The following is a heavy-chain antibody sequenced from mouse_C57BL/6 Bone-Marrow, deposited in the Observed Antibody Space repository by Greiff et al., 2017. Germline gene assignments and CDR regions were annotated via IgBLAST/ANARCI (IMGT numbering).Heavy chain of an antibody. J-gene: IGHJ4*01. V-gene: IGHV1-7*01. CDR3: TSDGSNAYYYAMDY. CDR1: GYTFTSYW. CDR2: INPSSGYT. D-gene: IGHD1-1*01. Sequence: QVQLQQSGAELAKPGASVKLSCKASGYTFTSYWMHWVKQRPGQGLEWIGYINPSSGYTTYNQKFKDKDTLTADKSSSTAYMQLSSLTYEDSAVYYGTSDGSNAYYYAMDYWGQGTSVTVSS.